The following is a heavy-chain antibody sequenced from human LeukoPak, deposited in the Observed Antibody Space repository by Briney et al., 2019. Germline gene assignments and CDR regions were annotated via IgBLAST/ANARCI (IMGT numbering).Heavy chain of an antibody. J-gene: IGHJ6*03. CDR2: ISSSGSTI. CDR3: AREGLSTTWGESYYYYHMDV. D-gene: IGHD2/OR15-2a*01. V-gene: IGHV3-11*01. CDR1: GFTFSDYY. Sequence: GGSLRLSCAASGFTFSDYYMSWIRQAPGKGLEWVSYISSSGSTIYYADSVKGRFTISRDNAKNSLYLQMNSLRAEDTAVYYCAREGLSTTWGESYYYYHMDVWGKGTTVTVSS.